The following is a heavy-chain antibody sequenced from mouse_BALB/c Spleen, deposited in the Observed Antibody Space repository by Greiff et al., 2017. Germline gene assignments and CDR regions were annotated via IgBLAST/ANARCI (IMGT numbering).Heavy chain of an antibody. CDR3: ASMITTLAY. Sequence: QVQLQQSGAELVRPGSSVKISCKASGYAFSSYWMNWVKQRPGQGLEWIGQIYPGDGDTNYNGKFKGKATLTADNSSSTAYMQLSSLTSEDSAVYFCASMITTLAYWGQGTLVTVSA. V-gene: IGHV1-80*01. D-gene: IGHD2-4*01. J-gene: IGHJ3*01. CDR1: GYAFSSYW. CDR2: IYPGDGDT.